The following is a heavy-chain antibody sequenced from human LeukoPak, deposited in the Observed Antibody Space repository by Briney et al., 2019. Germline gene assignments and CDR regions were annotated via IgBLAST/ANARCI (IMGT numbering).Heavy chain of an antibody. CDR2: ISSSSSTI. CDR3: AKRALGYCSGGSCYPGKYYYYYYYMDV. V-gene: IGHV3-48*01. CDR1: GFTFSSYS. D-gene: IGHD2-15*01. Sequence: GGSLRLSCAASGFTFSSYSMNWVRQAPGKGLEWVSYISSSSSTIYYADSVKGRFTISRDNSKNTLYLQMNSLRAEDTAVYYCAKRALGYCSGGSCYPGKYYYYYYYMDVWGKGTTVTISS. J-gene: IGHJ6*03.